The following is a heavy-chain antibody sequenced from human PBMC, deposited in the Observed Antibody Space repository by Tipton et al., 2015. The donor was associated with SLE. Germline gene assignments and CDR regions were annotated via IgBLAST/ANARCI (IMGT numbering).Heavy chain of an antibody. D-gene: IGHD3-10*01. CDR3: ARFHVKSYYEFDC. CDR2: MYNNERT. CDR1: GGSITSGGHY. J-gene: IGHJ4*02. V-gene: IGHV4-61*08. Sequence: TLSLTCIVSGGSITSGGHYWGWIRQPPGKGLEWIGYMYNNERTKYNLSLESRVTMSVETSKNQFTLRLTSVTAADTAVYYCARFHVKSYYEFDCWGQGTLVTVSS.